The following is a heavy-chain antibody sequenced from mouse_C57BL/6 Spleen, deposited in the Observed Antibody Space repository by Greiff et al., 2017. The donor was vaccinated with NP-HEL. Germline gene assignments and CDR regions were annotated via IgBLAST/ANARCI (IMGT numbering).Heavy chain of an antibody. CDR3: ARERRVTVVAAPNLDY. D-gene: IGHD1-1*01. CDR2: ISYDGSN. CDR1: GYSITSGYY. Sequence: EVKLVESGPGLVKPSQSLSLTCSVTGYSITSGYYWNWIRQFPGNKLEWMGYISYDGSNNYNPSLKNRISITRDASKNQFFLKLNSVTTEDTATYYWARERRVTVVAAPNLDYWGQGTTLTVSS. J-gene: IGHJ2*01. V-gene: IGHV3-6*01.